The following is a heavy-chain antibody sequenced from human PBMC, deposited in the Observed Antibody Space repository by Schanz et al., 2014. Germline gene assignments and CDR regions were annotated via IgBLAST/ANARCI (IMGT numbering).Heavy chain of an antibody. J-gene: IGHJ5*02. Sequence: QLQLQESGPGLVKPSETLSLTCTVSGGSISSSGYYWSWIRQPPGKGLEWVASIYNSGSAYYGPSLKSRVTISVETSKTQFFLRLNSVTASDTAVYYCVRQLLWFGESGVDTWGQGTLVVVSS. D-gene: IGHD3-10*01. CDR1: GGSISSSGYY. CDR2: IYNSGSA. V-gene: IGHV4-39*01. CDR3: VRQLLWFGESGVDT.